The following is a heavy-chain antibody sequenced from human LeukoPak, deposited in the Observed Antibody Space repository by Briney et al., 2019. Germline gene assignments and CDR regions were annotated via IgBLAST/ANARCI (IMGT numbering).Heavy chain of an antibody. V-gene: IGHV4-59*08. D-gene: IGHD3-3*01. CDR1: GGSISSYY. Sequence: PSETLSLTCTVSGGSISSYYWSWIRQPPGKGLEWIGYIYYSGSTNYNPSLKSRVTISVDTSKNQFSLKLSSVTAADTAVYYCARHRHDLVLKLYYFDYWGQGTLVTVSS. CDR3: ARHRHDLVLKLYYFDY. CDR2: IYYSGST. J-gene: IGHJ4*02.